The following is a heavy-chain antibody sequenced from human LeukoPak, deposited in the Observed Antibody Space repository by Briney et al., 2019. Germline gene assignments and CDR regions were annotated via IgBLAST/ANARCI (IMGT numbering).Heavy chain of an antibody. J-gene: IGHJ4*02. Sequence: GGSLRLSCAASGFTVSSNYMSWVRQAPGKGLEWVSVIYSGGSTYYADSVEGRFAISRDNSKNTLYLQMNSLRAEDTAVYYCASTGFVVVPAAPENYFDHWGQGTLVTVSS. CDR3: ASTGFVVVPAAPENYFDH. D-gene: IGHD2-2*01. CDR2: IYSGGST. V-gene: IGHV3-66*02. CDR1: GFTVSSNY.